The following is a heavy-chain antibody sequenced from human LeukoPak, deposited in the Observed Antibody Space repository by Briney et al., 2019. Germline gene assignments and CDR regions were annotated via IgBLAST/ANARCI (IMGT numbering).Heavy chain of an antibody. CDR1: GLTVSSSY. Sequence: PGGSLRLSCAASGLTVSSSYMSWVRQAPGKGLEWVSVIYSGGSTYYADSVKGRFTISRDSSKNTLYLQMNSLRAEDTAVYYCARGGGAFCGGDCHRNFDSWGPGALVTVSS. D-gene: IGHD2-21*02. J-gene: IGHJ4*02. CDR2: IYSGGST. CDR3: ARGGGAFCGGDCHRNFDS. V-gene: IGHV3-53*01.